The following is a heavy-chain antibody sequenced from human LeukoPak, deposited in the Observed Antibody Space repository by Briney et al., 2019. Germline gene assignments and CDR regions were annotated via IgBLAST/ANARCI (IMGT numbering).Heavy chain of an antibody. CDR2: IFNTGNT. D-gene: IGHD3-10*01. J-gene: IGHJ4*02. Sequence: SETLSLTCSVSGGSINSHYWSWIRQPPGKRLEWIGYIFNTGNTNYNPSLTSRVTMSVDTSRAQFFLRLSPVTAADTAIYYCASRPADTTWYGVFDYWSQGTLVTVSS. CDR3: ASRPADTTWYGVFDY. V-gene: IGHV4-59*11. CDR1: GGSINSHY.